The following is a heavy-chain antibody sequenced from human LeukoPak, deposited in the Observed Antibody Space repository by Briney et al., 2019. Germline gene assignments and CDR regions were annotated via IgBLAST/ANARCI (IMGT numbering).Heavy chain of an antibody. CDR2: IDSSGFTI. V-gene: IGHV3-11*01. CDR3: ASGTGPPDY. CDR1: GFSFNDYY. Sequence: GGSRRLSCAASGFSFNDYYMTWIRQAPGKGLEWVSYIDSSGFTIYYADSVKGRFTISRDNAKNSLYLQMNSLRAEDTAVYYCASGTGPPDYWGQGTLVTVSS. J-gene: IGHJ4*02.